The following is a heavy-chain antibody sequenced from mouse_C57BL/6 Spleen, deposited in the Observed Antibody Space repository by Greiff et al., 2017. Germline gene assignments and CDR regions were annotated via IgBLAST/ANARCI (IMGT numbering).Heavy chain of an antibody. CDR3: ARAAYYSNPYWYFDV. V-gene: IGHV7-1*01. CDR2: SRNKANDYTT. D-gene: IGHD2-5*01. CDR1: GFTFSDFY. Sequence: EVKLVESGGGLVQSGRSLRLSCATSGFTFSDFYMEWVRQAPGKGLEWIAASRNKANDYTTEYSASVKGRFIVSRDTSQSILYLQMNALRAEDTAIYYCARAAYYSNPYWYFDVWGTGTTVTVSS. J-gene: IGHJ1*03.